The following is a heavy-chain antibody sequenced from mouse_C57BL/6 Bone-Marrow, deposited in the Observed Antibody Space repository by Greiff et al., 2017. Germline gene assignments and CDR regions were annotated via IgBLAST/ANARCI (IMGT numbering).Heavy chain of an antibody. Sequence: VTLKESGPELVKPGASVKISCEASGYSFTGYYMHWVKQSHGNILDWIGYIYPYNGVSSYNQKFKGKATLTVDKSSSTAYMELRSLTSEDSAVYYCARSRGNYVKFAYWGQGTLVTVSA. J-gene: IGHJ3*01. CDR3: ARSRGNYVKFAY. V-gene: IGHV1-31*01. CDR1: GYSFTGYY. D-gene: IGHD2-1*01. CDR2: IYPYNGVS.